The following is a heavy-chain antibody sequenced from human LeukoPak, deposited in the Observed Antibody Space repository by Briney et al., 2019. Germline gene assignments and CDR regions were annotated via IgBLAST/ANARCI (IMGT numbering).Heavy chain of an antibody. V-gene: IGHV4-31*01. CDR1: NGSISSVGYY. Sequence: SQTLSLTCTISNGSISSVGYYWSWIRQNPGKGLEFIGYIYHSGSTYYNPSLKRPITISMDTSENQFSLRLTAVTAADSAIYYCARTPSRTRVFDYWGQGTLVTVSS. D-gene: IGHD3-10*01. CDR3: ARTPSRTRVFDY. CDR2: IYHSGST. J-gene: IGHJ4*02.